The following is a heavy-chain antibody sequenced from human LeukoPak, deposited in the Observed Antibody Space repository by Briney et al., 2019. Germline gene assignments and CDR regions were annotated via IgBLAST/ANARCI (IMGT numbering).Heavy chain of an antibody. CDR2: IYHSGST. V-gene: IGHV4-38-2*01. Sequence: SETLSLTCAVSGYSISSGYYWGWIRQPPGEGLEWIGSIYHSGSTYYNPSLKSRVTISVDTSKDQFSLKVSSVTAADTAVYYCARSGSSRYYYYMDVWGKGTTVTVSS. CDR3: ARSGSSRYYYYMDV. CDR1: GYSISSGYY. D-gene: IGHD1-26*01. J-gene: IGHJ6*03.